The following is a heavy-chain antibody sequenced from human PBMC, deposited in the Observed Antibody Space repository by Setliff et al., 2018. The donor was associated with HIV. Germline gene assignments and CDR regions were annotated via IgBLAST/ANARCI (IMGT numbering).Heavy chain of an antibody. J-gene: IGHJ4*02. CDR1: GGSISSNNYY. D-gene: IGHD2-21*02. V-gene: IGHV4-39*07. Sequence: SETLSLTCTVSGGSISSNNYYWGWIRQPPGKGLEWIGSIFYSETVYYGGRTYYSPALKSRVTISVDTSKSQFSLKLSSVTAADTAVYYCARGVPLLPPHYWGQGTLVTVSS. CDR3: ARGVPLLPPHY. CDR2: IFYSETVYYGGRT.